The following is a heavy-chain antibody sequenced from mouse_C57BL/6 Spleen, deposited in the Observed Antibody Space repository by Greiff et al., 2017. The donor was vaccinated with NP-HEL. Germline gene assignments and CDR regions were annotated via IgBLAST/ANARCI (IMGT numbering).Heavy chain of an antibody. D-gene: IGHD1-1*01. V-gene: IGHV5-6*01. J-gene: IGHJ1*03. CDR3: ARHAITYWYFDV. CDR2: ISSGGSYT. Sequence: EVKLVESGGDLVKPGGSLKLSCAASGFTFSSYGMSWVRQTPDKRLEWVATISSGGSYTYYPDSVKGRYTISRDNANNTLYLQMSSLKSEDTAMYYCARHAITYWYFDVWGTGTTVTVSS. CDR1: GFTFSSYG.